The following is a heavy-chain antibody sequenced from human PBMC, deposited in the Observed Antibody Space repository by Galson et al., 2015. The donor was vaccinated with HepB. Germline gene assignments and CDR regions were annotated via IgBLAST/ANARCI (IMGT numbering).Heavy chain of an antibody. D-gene: IGHD3-10*01. CDR2: IGTAGDT. V-gene: IGHV3-13*01. J-gene: IGHJ4*02. Sequence: SLRLSCAASGFTFSSYDMHWVRHATGKGLEWVSAIGTAGDTYYPGSVKGRFTISRENAKNSLYLQMNSLRAGDTAVYYCARGRRDVWGITMVRGVALTDTDFDYWGQGTLVTVSS. CDR1: GFTFSSYD. CDR3: ARGRRDVWGITMVRGVALTDTDFDY.